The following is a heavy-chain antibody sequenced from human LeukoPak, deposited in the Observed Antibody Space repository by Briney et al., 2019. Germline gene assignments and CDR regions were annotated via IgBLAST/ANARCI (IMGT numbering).Heavy chain of an antibody. CDR1: GGSFSGYY. CDR3: ARGRGYSSSWYLYYYYYMDV. CDR2: INHSGST. J-gene: IGHJ6*03. Sequence: PSETLSLTCAVYGGSFSGYYWSWIRQPPGKGLEWIGEINHSGSTNYNPSLKSRVTISVDTSKNQFSLKLSSVTAADTAVYYCARGRGYSSSWYLYYYYYMDVWGKGTTVTVSS. D-gene: IGHD6-13*01. V-gene: IGHV4-34*01.